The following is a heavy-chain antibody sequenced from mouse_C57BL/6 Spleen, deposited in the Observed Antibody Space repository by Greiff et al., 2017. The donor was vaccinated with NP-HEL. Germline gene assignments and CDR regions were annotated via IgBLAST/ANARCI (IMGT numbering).Heavy chain of an antibody. Sequence: QVQLQQPGAELVRPGSSVKLSCKASGYTFTSYWMAWVKQRPGQGLEWIGNIFPSDSETHYNQKFKDKATLTVDKSSTTAYMQLSSLTSEDSAVYYCARDYYEYDVFYWGFDVWGTGTTVTVSS. CDR2: IFPSDSET. CDR1: GYTFTSYW. V-gene: IGHV1-61*01. D-gene: IGHD2-4*01. CDR3: ARDYYEYDVFYWGFDV. J-gene: IGHJ1*03.